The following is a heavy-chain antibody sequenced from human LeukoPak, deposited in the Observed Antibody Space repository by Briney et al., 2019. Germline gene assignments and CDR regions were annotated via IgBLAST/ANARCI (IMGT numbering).Heavy chain of an antibody. J-gene: IGHJ4*02. Sequence: PGGSLRLSCAASGFTFSSYAMSWVRQAPGKGLEWVSAISGSGGSTYYADSVKGRFTISRDNSKNTLYLQMNSLRAEDTAVYYCAKITADYDFWSGYQGYWGQGTLVTVSS. CDR1: GFTFSSYA. CDR2: ISGSGGST. V-gene: IGHV3-23*01. D-gene: IGHD3-3*01. CDR3: AKITADYDFWSGYQGY.